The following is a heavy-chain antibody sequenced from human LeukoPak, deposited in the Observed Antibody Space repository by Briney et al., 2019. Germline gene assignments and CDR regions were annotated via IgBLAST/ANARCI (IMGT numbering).Heavy chain of an antibody. CDR2: ISAYNGNT. J-gene: IGHJ4*02. Sequence: ASVKVSCKASGYTFTSYGVSWVRQAPGQGLEWMGWISAYNGNTNYAQKLQGRVTMTTDTSTSTAYMELSSLRSDDTAVYYCAIDPRSLGYCGNCENFDYWGQGTLVTVSS. D-gene: IGHD2-15*01. CDR3: AIDPRSLGYCGNCENFDY. V-gene: IGHV1-18*01. CDR1: GYTFTSYG.